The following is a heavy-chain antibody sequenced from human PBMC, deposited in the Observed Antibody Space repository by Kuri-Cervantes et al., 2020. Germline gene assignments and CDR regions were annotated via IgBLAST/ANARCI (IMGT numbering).Heavy chain of an antibody. D-gene: IGHD2/OR15-2a*01. V-gene: IGHV3-7*04. Sequence: GGSLRLSCAASGFTFSSYAMSWVRQAPGKGLEWVANIVQDGSGKHYVDSVKGRFTVSRDNAKNSVYLQMSSLRAEDTAVYYCARHSIYSFDYWGQGAPVTDSS. CDR2: IVQDGSGK. CDR3: ARHSIYSFDY. CDR1: GFTFSSYA. J-gene: IGHJ4*02.